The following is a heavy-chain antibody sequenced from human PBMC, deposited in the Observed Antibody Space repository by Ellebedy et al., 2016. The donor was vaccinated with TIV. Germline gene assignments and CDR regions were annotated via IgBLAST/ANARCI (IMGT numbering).Heavy chain of an antibody. D-gene: IGHD4-17*01. CDR2: IYPGDSDT. V-gene: IGHV5-51*01. CDR3: ARHLGYADSEIDF. CDR1: GYDFTDYW. J-gene: IGHJ4*02. Sequence: GESLKISCKVSGYDFTDYWIGSVRQIPGKGLESMGIIYPGDSDTRYSPSFEGQVTISVDKSVTTAYLEWSSLKASDTAMYYCARHLGYADSEIDFWGQGTLVTVSS.